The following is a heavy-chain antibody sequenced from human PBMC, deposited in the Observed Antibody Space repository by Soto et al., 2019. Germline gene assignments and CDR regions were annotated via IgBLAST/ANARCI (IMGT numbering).Heavy chain of an antibody. D-gene: IGHD6-19*01. Sequence: QVQLVQSGGEVKKPGASVKVSCKASGYTLTIFGITWVRQAPGQGLEWMGWISVNNGNTNSAQKVQDRVTMTIDTSSSTAYMELRSLRSDDTAVYYCATWGIAVAGRSFDYWGQGTLVTVSS. J-gene: IGHJ4*02. CDR3: ATWGIAVAGRSFDY. V-gene: IGHV1-18*01. CDR2: ISVNNGNT. CDR1: GYTLTIFG.